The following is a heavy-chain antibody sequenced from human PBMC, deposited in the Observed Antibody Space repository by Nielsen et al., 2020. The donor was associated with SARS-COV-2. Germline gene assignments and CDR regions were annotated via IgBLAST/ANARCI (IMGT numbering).Heavy chain of an antibody. V-gene: IGHV3-30*18. Sequence: GGSLRLSCAASGFTFSSYGMHWVRQAPGKGLEWVAVISYDGSNKYYADSVKGRFTISRDNSKTTLYLQMNSLRAEDTAVYYCAKDRDGGFDYWGQGTLVTVSS. CDR2: ISYDGSNK. CDR3: AKDRDGGFDY. D-gene: IGHD3-10*01. J-gene: IGHJ4*02. CDR1: GFTFSSYG.